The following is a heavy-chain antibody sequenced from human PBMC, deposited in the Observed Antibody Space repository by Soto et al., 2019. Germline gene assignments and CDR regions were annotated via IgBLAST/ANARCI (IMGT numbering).Heavy chain of an antibody. V-gene: IGHV1-58*01. CDR2: IVVGSGNT. Sequence: SVKRACKTAGLALSIAAGRWVLQTSEQRLEWIGWIVVGSGNTNYAQKFQERVTITRDMSTSTAYMELSSLRSEDTAVYYCAAATNQYSDFWRGYEMGVPFDPWGQPPLVTVSS. J-gene: IGHJ5*02. CDR3: AAATNQYSDFWRGYEMGVPFDP. D-gene: IGHD3-3*01. CDR1: GLALSIAA.